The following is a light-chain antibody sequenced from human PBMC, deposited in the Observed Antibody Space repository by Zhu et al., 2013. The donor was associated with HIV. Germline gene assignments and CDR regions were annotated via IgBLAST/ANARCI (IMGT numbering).Light chain of an antibody. V-gene: IGKV1-39*01. J-gene: IGKJ1*01. CDR2: AAS. Sequence: DIQMTQSPSSLSASVGDRVTITCRASQSISSFLNWYQQKPGKAPKLLIYAASSLQSGVPSRFSGSGSGTDFTLIISSLQPEDFATYFCQQSYTSPWTFGQGTHVETK. CDR1: QSISSF. CDR3: QQSYTSPWT.